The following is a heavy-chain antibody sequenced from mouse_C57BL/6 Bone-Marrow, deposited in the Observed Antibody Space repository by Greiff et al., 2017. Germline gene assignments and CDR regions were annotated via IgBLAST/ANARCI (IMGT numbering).Heavy chain of an antibody. CDR3: ARYWGNYFDY. CDR2: IRNKANGYTT. CDR1: GFTFTDYY. J-gene: IGHJ2*01. Sequence: DVKLVESGGGLVQPGGSLSLSCAASGFTFTDYYMSWVRQPPGKALEWLGFIRNKANGYTTEYSASVKGRFTISRDNSQSILYLQMNALRAEDSATYYCARYWGNYFDYWGQGTTRTVSS. V-gene: IGHV7-3*01.